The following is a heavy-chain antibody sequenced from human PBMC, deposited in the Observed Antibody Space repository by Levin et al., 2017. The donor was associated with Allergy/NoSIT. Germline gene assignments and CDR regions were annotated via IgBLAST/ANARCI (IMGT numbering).Heavy chain of an antibody. V-gene: IGHV3-53*01. J-gene: IGHJ4*02. D-gene: IGHD3-22*01. CDR1: GFTVNDNY. CDR3: ARSSGFYYD. CDR2: IYSSGNT. Sequence: GGSLRLSCAASGFTVNDNYMTWVRQAPGKGLEWVSVIYSSGNTHYADSVKGRFTISRDNSKNTLYLQMNTLRAEDTAVYFCARSSGFYYDWGQGTLVTVSS.